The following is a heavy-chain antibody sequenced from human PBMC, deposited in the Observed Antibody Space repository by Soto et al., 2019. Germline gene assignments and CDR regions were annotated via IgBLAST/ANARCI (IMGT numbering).Heavy chain of an antibody. CDR2: IYYSGST. Sequence: PSETLSLTCTVSGGSISSYYWSWIRQPPGKGLEWVGYIYYSGSTNYNPSLKSRVTISVDTSKNQFSLKLSSVTAADTAVYYCGRQQASGYSYGVDYWGQGTLVTVSS. CDR1: GGSISSYY. CDR3: GRQQASGYSYGVDY. V-gene: IGHV4-59*08. D-gene: IGHD5-18*01. J-gene: IGHJ4*02.